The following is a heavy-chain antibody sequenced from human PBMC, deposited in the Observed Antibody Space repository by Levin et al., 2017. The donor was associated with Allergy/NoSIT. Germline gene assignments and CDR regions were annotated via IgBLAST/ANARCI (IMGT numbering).Heavy chain of an antibody. V-gene: IGHV3-23*01. D-gene: IGHD5-18*01. CDR3: AKGGRGYSYGDIDY. J-gene: IGHJ4*02. CDR2: ISASGGSK. Sequence: PGGSLRLSCAASGFTFSSYAMSWVRQAPGKGLEWVSGISASGGSKNYADSVKGRFTISRDNSKNTLYVQTNSLRAEDTAVYYCAKGGRGYSYGDIDYWGQGTLVTVSS. CDR1: GFTFSSYA.